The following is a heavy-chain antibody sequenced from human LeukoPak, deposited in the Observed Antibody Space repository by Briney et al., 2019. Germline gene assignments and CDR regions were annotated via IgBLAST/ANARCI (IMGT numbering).Heavy chain of an antibody. J-gene: IGHJ4*02. CDR3: ARGAYCSSTSCYYAGGLAG. D-gene: IGHD2-2*01. CDR1: GGTFSSYA. Sequence: ASVKVSSKASGGTFSSYAISWVRQAPGPGLEWMGRIIPILGIANNAQKFQGRVTITADKSTSTAYMELSSLRSEDTAVYYCARGAYCSSTSCYYAGGLAGWGQGTLVTVSS. CDR2: IIPILGIA. V-gene: IGHV1-69*04.